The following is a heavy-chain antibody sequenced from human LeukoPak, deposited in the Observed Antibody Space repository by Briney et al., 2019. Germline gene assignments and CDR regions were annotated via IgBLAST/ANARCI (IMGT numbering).Heavy chain of an antibody. J-gene: IGHJ4*02. CDR1: GGSISSSRNY. Sequence: SETLSLTCTVSGGSISSSRNYWGWIRQPPGKGLEWIASIYHSGTTYYNPSLKSRVTIFVHTSDNQFSLRLSSVTAADTAAYYCATGGGIAVAHAWGQGIVVTVSS. CDR3: ATGGGIAVAHA. V-gene: IGHV4-39*01. CDR2: IYHSGTT. D-gene: IGHD6-19*01.